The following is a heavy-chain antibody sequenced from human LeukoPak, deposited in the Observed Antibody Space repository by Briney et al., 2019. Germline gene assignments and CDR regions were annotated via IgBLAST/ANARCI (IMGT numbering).Heavy chain of an antibody. D-gene: IGHD5-18*01. CDR3: AKGYSFGCCNYYYMDA. V-gene: IGHV3-23*01. J-gene: IGHJ6*03. Sequence: PGGSLRLSCAASGFTFSSYAMSWVRQAPGKGLEWVSPISGSGSSTYYADSVKGRFTISRDNSKNTLYLQMNSLRAEDTAVYYCAKGYSFGCCNYYYMDAWGKGTTVTVSS. CDR2: ISGSGSST. CDR1: GFTFSSYA.